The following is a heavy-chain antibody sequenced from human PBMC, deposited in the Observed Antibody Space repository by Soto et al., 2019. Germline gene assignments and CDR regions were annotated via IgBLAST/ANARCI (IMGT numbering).Heavy chain of an antibody. V-gene: IGHV4-34*01. CDR3: ARATRQQLIRRWNWFDP. D-gene: IGHD6-13*01. J-gene: IGHJ5*02. CDR2: INDSGGT. CDR1: GGSFSGYY. Sequence: QVQLQQWGAGLLKPSETLSLTCAVYGGSFSGYYWSWIRQPPGKGLEWIGEINDSGGTNYSPSLKSRLTMSVDRSKNHLALRLSSVTAADTAVYYCARATRQQLIRRWNWFDPWGQGTLVTVSS.